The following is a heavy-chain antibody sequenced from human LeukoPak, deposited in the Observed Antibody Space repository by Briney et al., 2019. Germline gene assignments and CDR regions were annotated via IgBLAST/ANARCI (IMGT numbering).Heavy chain of an antibody. D-gene: IGHD3-22*01. CDR1: GFAVSSHY. CDR3: ARQGSGYYYVQY. V-gene: IGHV3-66*04. J-gene: IGHJ4*02. Sequence: GGSLRLSCAASGFAVSSHYMTWVRQAPGKGLEWVSVVSSGGNTHYADSVKGRFTISRDNSKNTLYLQMDSLRAEDTAVYYYARQGSGYYYVQYWGQGTLVTVSS. CDR2: VSSGGNT.